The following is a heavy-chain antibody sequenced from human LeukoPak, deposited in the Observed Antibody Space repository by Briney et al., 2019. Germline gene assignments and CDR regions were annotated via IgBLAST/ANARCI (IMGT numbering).Heavy chain of an antibody. CDR3: ARGGQLRYYYDSSGHNDAFDI. Sequence: SETLSLTCTVSGGSISSGGYYWSWIRQPPGKGLEWIGYIYHSGSTYYNPSLKSRVTISVDRSKNQFSLKLSSVTAADTAVYYCARGGQLRYYYDSSGHNDAFDIWGQGTMVTVSS. D-gene: IGHD3-22*01. V-gene: IGHV4-30-2*01. CDR2: IYHSGST. J-gene: IGHJ3*02. CDR1: GGSISSGGYY.